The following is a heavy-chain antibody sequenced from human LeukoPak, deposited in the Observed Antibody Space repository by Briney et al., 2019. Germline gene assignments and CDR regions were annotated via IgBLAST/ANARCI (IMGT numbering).Heavy chain of an antibody. CDR3: ARRSGGPDY. D-gene: IGHD3-10*01. CDR1: GFTFSSYS. V-gene: IGHV3-21*01. Sequence: GGSLRLSCAASGFTFSSYSMNWLRQAPGKGLEWVSSISSSSSYIYYADSVKGRFNISRNNAKNSLYLQMNSLRAEDTAVYYCARRSGGPDYWGQGTLVTVSS. J-gene: IGHJ4*02. CDR2: ISSSSSYI.